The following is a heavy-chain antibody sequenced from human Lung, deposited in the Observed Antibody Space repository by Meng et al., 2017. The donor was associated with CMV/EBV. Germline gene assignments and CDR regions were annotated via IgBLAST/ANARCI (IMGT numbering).Heavy chain of an antibody. J-gene: IGHJ4*02. V-gene: IGHV4-39*01. CDR2: VFYSGST. D-gene: IGHD1-26*01. CDR1: GGTIKTNSFY. Sequence: SQTXSLTXAVSGGTIKTNSFYWAWIRQTPGQRLEWIGSVFYSGSTYYNPSPISRVTISVETSKNLFSLTVYSVTAAETAVVYCARHCGGGSYPFDDWGQGSLVTVSS. CDR3: ARHCGGGSYPFDD.